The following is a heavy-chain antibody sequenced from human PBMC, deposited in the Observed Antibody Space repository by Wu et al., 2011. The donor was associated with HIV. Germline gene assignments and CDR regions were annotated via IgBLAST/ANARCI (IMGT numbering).Heavy chain of an antibody. CDR2: INPNSGGT. Sequence: QVQLVQSGAEVKKPGASVKVSCKASGYTFTGYYMHWVRQAPGQGLEWVGWINPNSGGTNYAQKFQGRVTMTRDTSISTAYMELSRLRSDDTAVYYCARDRARSSGWYYFDYWGQGTLVTVSS. J-gene: IGHJ4*02. CDR3: ARDRARSSGWYYFDY. V-gene: IGHV1-2*02. CDR1: GYTFTGYY. D-gene: IGHD6-19*01.